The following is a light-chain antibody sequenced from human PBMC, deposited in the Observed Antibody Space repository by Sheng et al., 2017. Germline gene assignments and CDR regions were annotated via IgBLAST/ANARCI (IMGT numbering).Light chain of an antibody. Sequence: SYVLAQPPSVSAAPGQTARITCGGNDIGRKSVHWYQQKPGQAPVLVVYDDSDRPAGIPERISGSNSANTATLTLTRVEDGDEAVYYCQVWDDPSNHVVFGGGTKLTVL. CDR2: DDS. V-gene: IGLV3-21*02. J-gene: IGLJ2*01. CDR3: QVWDDPSNHVV. CDR1: DIGRKS.